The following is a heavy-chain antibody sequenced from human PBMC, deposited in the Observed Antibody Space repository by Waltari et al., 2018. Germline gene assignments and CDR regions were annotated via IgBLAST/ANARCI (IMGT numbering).Heavy chain of an antibody. CDR2: INHSGST. CDR1: GGSFSEYY. V-gene: IGHV4-34*02. J-gene: IGHJ6*03. CDR3: ATLGPYYYYYMDV. D-gene: IGHD3-16*01. Sequence: QVQLQQWGAGLLKPSETLSLTCAVYGGSFSEYYWTWIRQPPGKGLEWIGEINHSGSTNYHPSLQSRVTISVDTSKNQFSLKLTSVTAADTAVYYCATLGPYYYYYMDVWGKGTTVTVSS.